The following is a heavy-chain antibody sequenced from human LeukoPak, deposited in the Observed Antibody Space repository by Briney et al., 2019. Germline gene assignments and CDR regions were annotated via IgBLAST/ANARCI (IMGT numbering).Heavy chain of an antibody. D-gene: IGHD6-19*01. CDR1: GFTFSSYA. Sequence: GGSLRLSCAASGFTFSSYAMSWVRQAPGKGLEWVSAISGSGGSTYYADSVKGRFTISRDNSKNTLYLQMNSLRAEDTAMYYCALNRGSGWYFRYWGQGTLVTVSS. CDR2: ISGSGGST. J-gene: IGHJ4*02. V-gene: IGHV3-23*01. CDR3: ALNRGSGWYFRY.